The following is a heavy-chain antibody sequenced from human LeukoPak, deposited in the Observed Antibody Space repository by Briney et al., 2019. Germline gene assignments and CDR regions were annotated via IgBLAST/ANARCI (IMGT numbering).Heavy chain of an antibody. CDR3: ARESIAAAGTPLGYFDY. J-gene: IGHJ4*02. D-gene: IGHD6-13*01. Sequence: SETLSLTCTVSGGSISSSRYYWGWIRQPPGKGLEWIGSIEYSENTYNNPSLKSRVTISVDTSKNQFSLKLSSVTAADTAVYYCARESIAAAGTPLGYFDYWGQGTLVTVSS. V-gene: IGHV4-39*07. CDR1: GGSISSSRYY. CDR2: IEYSENT.